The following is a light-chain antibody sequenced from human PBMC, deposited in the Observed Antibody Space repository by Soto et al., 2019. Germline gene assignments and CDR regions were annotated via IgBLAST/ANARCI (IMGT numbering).Light chain of an antibody. V-gene: IGLV2-23*02. CDR1: STNVGSYNL. CDR3: CSYAGSSPLWV. J-gene: IGLJ3*02. CDR2: EVS. Sequence: QSVLTQPASVSGSPGQSITISCTGTSTNVGSYNLVSWYQHHPGKAPKLILSEVSQRPSGVSTRFSGSKSGNTASLTISGLQAEDEADYYCCSYAGSSPLWVFGGGTQLTVL.